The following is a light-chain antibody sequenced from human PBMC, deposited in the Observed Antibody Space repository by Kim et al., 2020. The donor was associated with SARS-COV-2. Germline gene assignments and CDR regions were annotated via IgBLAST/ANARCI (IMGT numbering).Light chain of an antibody. V-gene: IGKV3-11*01. Sequence: LSPGDRATLACRAGQSVATFLASYQQRPGQAPRLLIYDASNRAACVPARFAGAGSGTDFTLTINRLEPDDFAIYYCQQRYSWPRTFGHGTKVEVK. CDR1: QSVATF. J-gene: IGKJ1*01. CDR3: QQRYSWPRT. CDR2: DAS.